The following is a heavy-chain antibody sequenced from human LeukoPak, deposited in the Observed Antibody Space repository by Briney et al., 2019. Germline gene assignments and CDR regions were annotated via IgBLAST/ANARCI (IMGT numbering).Heavy chain of an antibody. CDR1: GYTFTDYG. V-gene: IGHV1-18*01. CDR2: ISTLYGNK. CDR3: ARARSRASTWYWDH. D-gene: IGHD2-8*02. Sequence: ASVKVSCKASGYTFTDYGVNWVRQAPGQGPEWMGWISTLYGNKNFAQKFQGRVTMTSDTSTSTAYLELASLTSDDSAIYYCARARSRASTWYWDHWGQGTLVTVSS. J-gene: IGHJ4*02.